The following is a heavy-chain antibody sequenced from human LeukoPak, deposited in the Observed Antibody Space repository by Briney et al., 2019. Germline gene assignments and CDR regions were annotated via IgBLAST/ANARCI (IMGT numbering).Heavy chain of an antibody. Sequence: GGSLRLSCAASGFTFSRYWISWVRQAPWKGLEWVANIKQDGSEKSYVDSVKGRFTISRDNAKNSLYLQMDSLRAEDTAVYYCAREMEGFDYWGQGTLVTVSS. D-gene: IGHD2-8*01. J-gene: IGHJ4*02. V-gene: IGHV3-7*01. CDR3: AREMEGFDY. CDR2: IKQDGSEK. CDR1: GFTFSRYW.